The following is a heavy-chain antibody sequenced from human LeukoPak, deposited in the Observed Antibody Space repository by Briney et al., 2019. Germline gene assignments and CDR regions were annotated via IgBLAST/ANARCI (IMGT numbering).Heavy chain of an antibody. J-gene: IGHJ5*02. CDR2: IYYSGST. CDR1: GGSISSSSYY. V-gene: IGHV4-39*07. D-gene: IGHD3-3*01. Sequence: SETLSLTCTVSGGSISSSSYYWGWTRQPPGKGLEWIGSIYYSGSTYYNPSLKSRVTISVDTSKNQFSLKLSSVTAADTAVYYCARGDLLNTVFGWKAWFDPWGQGTLVTVSS. CDR3: ARGDLLNTVFGWKAWFDP.